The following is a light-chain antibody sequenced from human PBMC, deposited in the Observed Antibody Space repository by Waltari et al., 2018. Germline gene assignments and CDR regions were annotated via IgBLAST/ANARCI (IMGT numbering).Light chain of an antibody. CDR3: QQYYSTCQ. Sequence: DIVMTQSPDSLPLSLGGRATINCKSSQSVLHSSNNKNYLAWYQQKPGQPPKLLIYWASTRESGVPDRFSGSGSGTDFTLTISSLQAEDVAVYYCQQYYSTCQFGQGTKVEIK. CDR1: QSVLHSSNNKNY. V-gene: IGKV4-1*01. CDR2: WAS. J-gene: IGKJ1*01.